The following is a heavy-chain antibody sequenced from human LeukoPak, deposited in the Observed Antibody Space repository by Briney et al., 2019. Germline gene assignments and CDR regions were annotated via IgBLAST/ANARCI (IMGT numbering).Heavy chain of an antibody. D-gene: IGHD3-10*02. CDR3: ARELPLFGDPLGYFDY. Sequence: GGSLRLSCAVSGFIFSTYVMHWVRQAPGKGLEWVAVISNDGSNTFYADSVKGRFTISRDNSRNTLYLRMNSLRAEDTAVYYCARELPLFGDPLGYFDYWGQGTLVTVSS. CDR2: ISNDGSNT. J-gene: IGHJ4*02. CDR1: GFIFSTYV. V-gene: IGHV3-30-3*01.